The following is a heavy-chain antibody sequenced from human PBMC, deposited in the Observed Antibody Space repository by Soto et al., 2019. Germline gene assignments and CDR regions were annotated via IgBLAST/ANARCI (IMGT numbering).Heavy chain of an antibody. Sequence: AYAFAFTRLYIPWVRQAPGQGLEWMAIINPYGGSTNYEQKLRGRVTMTMDTSTSTVYMEVSSLRSEDTAVSYCARDLAPASLWGEATL. J-gene: IGHJ1*01. V-gene: IGHV1-46*04. CDR2: INPYGGST. D-gene: IGHD2-2*01. CDR1: AFAFTRLY. CDR3: ARDLAPASL.